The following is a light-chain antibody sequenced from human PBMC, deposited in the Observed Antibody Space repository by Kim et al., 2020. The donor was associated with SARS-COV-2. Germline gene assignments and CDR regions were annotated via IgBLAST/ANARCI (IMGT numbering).Light chain of an antibody. CDR3: QQSYSTRYT. V-gene: IGKV1-39*01. J-gene: IGKJ2*01. Sequence: SASVGDRVTITCRASQTISAFLNWYQQKPGEAPKLLIYAASTVQSGVPSRFSGRGSGTDFTLTISSLQPEDSATYYCQQSYSTRYTFGQGTKLEIK. CDR1: QTISAF. CDR2: AAS.